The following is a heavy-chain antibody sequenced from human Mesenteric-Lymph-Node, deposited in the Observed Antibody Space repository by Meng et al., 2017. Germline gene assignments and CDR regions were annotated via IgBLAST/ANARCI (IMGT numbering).Heavy chain of an antibody. J-gene: IGHJ6*02. Sequence: GGSLRLSCAASGLTFSNYAMSWVRQAPGKGLEWVSGISDNGGGTYYADSVKGRFAISRDDAKNSLYLQINSLRAEDTAVYYCARDGHHYYGLDVWGLGTTVTVSS. CDR1: GLTFSNYA. CDR3: ARDGHHYYGLDV. V-gene: IGHV3-23*01. CDR2: ISDNGGGT.